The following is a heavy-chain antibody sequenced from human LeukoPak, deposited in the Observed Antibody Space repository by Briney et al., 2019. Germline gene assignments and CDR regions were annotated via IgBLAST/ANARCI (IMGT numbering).Heavy chain of an antibody. D-gene: IGHD1-26*01. J-gene: IGHJ4*02. CDR1: GFTFSSYA. CDR3: AKDGVGSWDY. V-gene: IGHV3-23*01. Sequence: AGGSLRLSCAASGFTFSSYAMSWVHQAPGKGLEWVSAISGSGGSTYYADSVKGRFTISRDNSKSTLYLQMNSLRAEDTAVYYCAKDGVGSWDYWGQGTLVTVSS. CDR2: ISGSGGST.